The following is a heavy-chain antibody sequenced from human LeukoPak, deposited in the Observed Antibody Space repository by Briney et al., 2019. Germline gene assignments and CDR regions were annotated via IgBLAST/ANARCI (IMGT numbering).Heavy chain of an antibody. J-gene: IGHJ6*02. D-gene: IGHD3-10*01. CDR2: ISYDGSNK. V-gene: IGHV3-30-3*01. Sequence: PGGSLRLSCAASGFTFSSYTMHWVRQALGKGLEWVAVISYDGSNKYYADSVKGRFTISRDNSKNTLYLQMNSLRAEDTAVYYCARGLHYYYYGMDVWGQGTTVTVSS. CDR1: GFTFSSYT. CDR3: ARGLHYYYYGMDV.